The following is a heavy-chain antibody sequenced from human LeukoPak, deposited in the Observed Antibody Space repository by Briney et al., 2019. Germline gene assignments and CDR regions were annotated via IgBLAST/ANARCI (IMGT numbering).Heavy chain of an antibody. CDR1: GGSFSGYY. CDR2: INHSGST. V-gene: IGHV4-34*01. D-gene: IGHD4-17*01. Sequence: PSETLSLTCAVYGGSFSGYYRSWIRQPPGKGLEWIGEINHSGSTNYNPSLKSRVTISVDTSKNQFSLKLSSVTAADTAVYYCARDYPLRYYGMDVWGQGTTVTVSS. J-gene: IGHJ6*02. CDR3: ARDYPLRYYGMDV.